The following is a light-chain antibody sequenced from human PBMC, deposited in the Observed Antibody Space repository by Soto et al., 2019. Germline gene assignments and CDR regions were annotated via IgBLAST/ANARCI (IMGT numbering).Light chain of an antibody. CDR3: QQYENLPIT. CDR1: QGVGRW. CDR2: GAS. Sequence: QMTQSPSSVSASVGDRFTVSCRASQGVGRWLAWYQQKPGNAPNLLIYGASYLQTGVPSRFSGAGSGTDFTFTISSLQPEDIATYYCQQYENLPITFGQGTRLEIK. J-gene: IGKJ5*01. V-gene: IGKV1-12*01.